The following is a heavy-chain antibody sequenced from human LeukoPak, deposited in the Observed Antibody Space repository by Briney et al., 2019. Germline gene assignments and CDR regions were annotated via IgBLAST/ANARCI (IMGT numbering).Heavy chain of an antibody. CDR2: IKQDGSET. CDR3: ARVDGSSSCPDY. J-gene: IGHJ4*02. Sequence: GGSLRLSCAASGFTVSSYWMSWVRQAPGKGLEWVANIKQDGSETYYVDSVKGRFTISRDNATNLLYLEMNSLRAEDTALYYCARVDGSSSCPDYWGQGTLVTVSS. V-gene: IGHV3-7*01. CDR1: GFTVSSYW. D-gene: IGHD6-13*01.